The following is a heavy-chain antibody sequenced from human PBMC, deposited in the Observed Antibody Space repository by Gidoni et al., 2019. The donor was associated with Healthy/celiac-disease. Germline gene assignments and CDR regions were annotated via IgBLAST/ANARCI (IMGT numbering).Heavy chain of an antibody. J-gene: IGHJ4*02. Sequence: QLQLQESGPGLVKPSETLSLTCTVSGGSISSSSYYWGWIRQPPGKRLEWIGNIYYSGSTYYNPALKTRVTMSVDTSKNQFSLQLSSVTAADTAVYYCAITSYGMMVAATQDRYYFDYWAREPWSPSPQ. D-gene: IGHD2-15*01. CDR3: AITSYGMMVAATQDRYYFDY. CDR1: GGSISSSSYY. V-gene: IGHV4-39*01. CDR2: IYYSGST.